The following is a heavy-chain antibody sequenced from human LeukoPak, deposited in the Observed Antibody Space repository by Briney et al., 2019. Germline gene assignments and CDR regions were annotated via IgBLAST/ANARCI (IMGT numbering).Heavy chain of an antibody. CDR3: ARRVYSSSWSYYFDY. V-gene: IGHV4-59*01. CDR1: GGSISNYY. J-gene: IGHJ4*02. Sequence: PSETLSLTCTVSGGSISNYYWSWIRQPPGKGLEWIGYIHYSGSTNYNPSLKSRVTISVDTSKNQFSLKLSSVTAADTAVYYCARRVYSSSWSYYFDYWGQGTLVTVSP. D-gene: IGHD6-13*01. CDR2: IHYSGST.